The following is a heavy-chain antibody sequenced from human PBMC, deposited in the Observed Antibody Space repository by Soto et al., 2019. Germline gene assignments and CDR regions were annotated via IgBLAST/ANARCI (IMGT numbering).Heavy chain of an antibody. V-gene: IGHV1-2*02. J-gene: IGHJ4*02. Sequence: QVQLVQSGAEVKKPGASVKVSCKASGYTFTGYYMHWVRQAPGQGLEWMGWINPNSGDTNYAQKLQGRVTMTRDTSISNAYMDLSSLRSDDTAVYYCARGPGIAAAGKFDYWGQGTLLTVSS. D-gene: IGHD6-13*01. CDR3: ARGPGIAAAGKFDY. CDR1: GYTFTGYY. CDR2: INPNSGDT.